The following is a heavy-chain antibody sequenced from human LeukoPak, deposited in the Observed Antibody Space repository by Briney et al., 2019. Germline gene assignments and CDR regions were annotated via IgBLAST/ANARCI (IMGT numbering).Heavy chain of an antibody. CDR1: GGSISSYY. J-gene: IGHJ6*03. CDR3: ARTTEAHSWRTRYYDYYMDV. Sequence: PSETLSLSCTVSGGSISSYYWSWIRQPPGKGLEWIGYIYYSGSTNYNPSLKSRLTISVDTSKNQFSLKLSSVTAADTAVYYCARTTEAHSWRTRYYDYYMDVWGKGTTVAVSS. V-gene: IGHV4-59*01. D-gene: IGHD6-13*01. CDR2: IYYSGST.